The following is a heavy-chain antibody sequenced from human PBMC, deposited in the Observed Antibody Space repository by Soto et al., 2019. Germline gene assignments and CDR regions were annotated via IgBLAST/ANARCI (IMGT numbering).Heavy chain of an antibody. CDR2: IYPGDSDT. CDR1: GYSFTSYW. CDR3: ARCAWNFYNTGEG. Sequence: GASLKISCEGSGYSFTSYWIAWVRQMPGKGLEWMGIIYPGDSDTRYSPSFQGQVTISADKSIRTVYLQWSSLKASDTAMYYGARCAWNFYNTGEGWGQGTTVTVAS. V-gene: IGHV5-51*01. J-gene: IGHJ3*01. D-gene: IGHD3-10*01.